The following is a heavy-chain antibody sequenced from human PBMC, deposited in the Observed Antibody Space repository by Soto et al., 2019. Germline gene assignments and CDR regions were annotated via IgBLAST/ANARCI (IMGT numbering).Heavy chain of an antibody. Sequence: SVKVSCKASGFTFTSSAEQWVRQARGQRLEWIGWIVVGSGNTNYAQKFQERVTITRDMSTSTAYMELSSLRSEDTAVYYCAAESVGAYDAFDIWGQGTMVTVS. V-gene: IGHV1-58*01. J-gene: IGHJ3*02. CDR2: IVVGSGNT. CDR1: GFTFTSSA. CDR3: AAESVGAYDAFDI. D-gene: IGHD3-10*01.